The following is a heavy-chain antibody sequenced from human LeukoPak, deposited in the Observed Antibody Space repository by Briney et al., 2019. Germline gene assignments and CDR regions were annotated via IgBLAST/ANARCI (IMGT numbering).Heavy chain of an antibody. V-gene: IGHV1-18*01. CDR1: GYTFTSYA. D-gene: IGHD2-21*02. CDR2: ISAYNGNT. J-gene: IGHJ5*02. CDR3: ARDTVGAYCGGDCYSNWFDP. Sequence: ASVTVSCTASGYTFTSYAISWVRQAPGQGLEWMGWISAYNGNTNYAQKLQGRVTMTTDTSTSTAYMELRSLRSDDTAVYYCARDTVGAYCGGDCYSNWFDPWGQGTLVTVSS.